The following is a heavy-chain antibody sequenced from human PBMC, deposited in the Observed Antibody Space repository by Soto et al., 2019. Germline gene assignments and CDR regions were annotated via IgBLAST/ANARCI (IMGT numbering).Heavy chain of an antibody. Sequence: QLQLQQSGPGLVKPSQTVSLSCAISGASVSSETAAWNWIRQSASSGLEWLGRTYYRSRWINEYSLSLKSRFMINPHTSQNQFPLQLTSVPPEDTAIYYCARGGRSSFDYWDQGALVTVSS. V-gene: IGHV6-1*01. J-gene: IGHJ4*02. CDR1: GASVSSETAA. CDR2: TYYRSRWIN. CDR3: ARGGRSSFDY.